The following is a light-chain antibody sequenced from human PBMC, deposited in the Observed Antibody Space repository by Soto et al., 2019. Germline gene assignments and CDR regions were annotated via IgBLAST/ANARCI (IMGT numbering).Light chain of an antibody. V-gene: IGLV2-23*01. CDR2: EAS. J-gene: IGLJ1*01. Sequence: QSALTQPASVSGSPGQSITISCTGPSSDVVSYNLVSWYQQHPGKAPKLMIYEASKRPSGISNRFSGSKSGNAASLTISGIQAEDEADYYCFSYAGNSLNYVFGAGTKLTVL. CDR1: SSDVVSYNL. CDR3: FSYAGNSLNYV.